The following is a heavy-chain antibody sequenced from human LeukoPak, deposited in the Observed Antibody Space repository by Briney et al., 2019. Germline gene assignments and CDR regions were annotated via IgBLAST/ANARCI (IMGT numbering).Heavy chain of an antibody. D-gene: IGHD4-17*01. CDR1: GYTFTSYA. J-gene: IGHJ4*02. V-gene: IGHV7-4-1*02. Sequence: ASVKVSCKASGYTFTSYAMNWVRQAPGQGLEWMGWINTNTGNPTYAQGFTGRFVFSLDTSVSTAYLQISSLKAEDTAAYYCAKEISVTRFDYWGQGALVTVSS. CDR3: AKEISVTRFDY. CDR2: INTNTGNP.